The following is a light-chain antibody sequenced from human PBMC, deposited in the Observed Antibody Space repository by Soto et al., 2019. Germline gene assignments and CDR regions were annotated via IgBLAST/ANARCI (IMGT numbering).Light chain of an antibody. V-gene: IGKV1-17*01. Sequence: IQMTQSPSSLSASVGDRVTITCRASQGIKNDLGWYQQKPGKAPNLLIYAASSLQSGVSSRFSGSGSGAEFTLTISSLQPDDFATYYCQDYNSWTFGQGTKVDI. J-gene: IGKJ1*01. CDR2: AAS. CDR1: QGIKND. CDR3: QDYNSWT.